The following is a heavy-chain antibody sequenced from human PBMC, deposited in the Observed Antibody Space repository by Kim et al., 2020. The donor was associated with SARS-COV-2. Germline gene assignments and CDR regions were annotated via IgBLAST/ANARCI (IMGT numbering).Heavy chain of an antibody. CDR2: IWYDGSNK. CDR3: ASPSRGSILDAFDI. CDR1: GFTFSSYG. J-gene: IGHJ3*02. D-gene: IGHD3-16*01. V-gene: IGHV3-33*01. Sequence: GGSLRLSCAASGFTFSSYGMHWVRQAPGKGLEWVAVIWYDGSNKYYADSVKGRFTISRDNSKNTLYLQMNSLRAEDTAVYYCASPSRGSILDAFDIWGQETMVTLSS.